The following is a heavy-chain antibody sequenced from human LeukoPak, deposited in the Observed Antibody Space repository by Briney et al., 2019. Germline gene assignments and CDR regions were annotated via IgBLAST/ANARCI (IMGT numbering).Heavy chain of an antibody. CDR1: GFSFSDHY. J-gene: IGHJ4*02. CDR3: TRARLGAATRYFDY. V-gene: IGHV3-72*01. D-gene: IGHD1-26*01. CDR2: IRNKANSYGT. Sequence: GGSLRLSCAASGFSFSDHYMDWVRLAPGKGLEWVGRIRNKANSYGTEYAASVKGRFTISRDDSKDSLYLQMNSLRFEDTALYYCTRARLGAATRYFDYWGQGTLVTVSS.